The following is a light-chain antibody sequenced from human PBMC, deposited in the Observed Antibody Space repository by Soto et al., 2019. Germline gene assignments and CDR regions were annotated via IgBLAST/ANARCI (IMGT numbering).Light chain of an antibody. CDR1: QTVSSN. CDR2: GAS. CDR3: QQYNNWPPWT. J-gene: IGKJ1*01. V-gene: IGKV3D-15*01. Sequence: EIILTQSPDTLSLSPGERATLSCRASQTVSSNYLAWCQQRPGQAPRLLIYGASTRAAGIPARFSGSGSGTEFILTISSLQSEDFAVYYCQQYNNWPPWTFGQGTKVDNK.